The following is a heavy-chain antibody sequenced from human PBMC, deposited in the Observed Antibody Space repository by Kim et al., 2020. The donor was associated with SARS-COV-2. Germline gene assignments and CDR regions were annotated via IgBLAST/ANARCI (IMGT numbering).Heavy chain of an antibody. CDR3: AKTLSNSWNGGFDY. CDR1: GGSISSSSYY. D-gene: IGHD1-20*01. J-gene: IGHJ4*01. Sequence: SETLSLTCTVSGGSISSSSYYWGWIRQPQGKGLTWIGTTYNSGSTYYSPSLKSRVSISVDTSQNKFSLKMIYVTAANKAAYDCAKTLSNSWNGGFDYWG. CDR2: TYNSGST. V-gene: IGHV4-39*01.